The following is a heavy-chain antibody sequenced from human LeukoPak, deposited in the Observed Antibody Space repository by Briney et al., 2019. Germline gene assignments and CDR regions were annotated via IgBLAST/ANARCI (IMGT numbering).Heavy chain of an antibody. CDR1: GFTFSTYG. Sequence: GGSLRLPCAASGFTFSTYGMHWVRQAPGKGLEWLGVISYDGSVKYYPDSVKGRFTISRDNSNNTLYLQMNSLRPEDTAVYYCAKEATSGWPDYWGQGTLVTVSS. CDR2: ISYDGSVK. V-gene: IGHV3-30*18. J-gene: IGHJ4*02. CDR3: AKEATSGWPDY. D-gene: IGHD6-19*01.